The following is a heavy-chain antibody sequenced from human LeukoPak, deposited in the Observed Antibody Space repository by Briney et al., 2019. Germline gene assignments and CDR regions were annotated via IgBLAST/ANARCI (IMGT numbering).Heavy chain of an antibody. CDR1: GCTISSGGCS. Sequence: SGTLSLTCAVSGCTISSGGCSWSWIRQPPGEGLVWIGYIYPSGSTYYNPSLKSRVTISVDRSKNQFSLKLSSVTAADTAVYYCARGYDSSGYPGVNYYYGMDVWGQGTTVTVSS. J-gene: IGHJ6*02. V-gene: IGHV4-30-2*01. CDR3: ARGYDSSGYPGVNYYYGMDV. CDR2: IYPSGST. D-gene: IGHD3-22*01.